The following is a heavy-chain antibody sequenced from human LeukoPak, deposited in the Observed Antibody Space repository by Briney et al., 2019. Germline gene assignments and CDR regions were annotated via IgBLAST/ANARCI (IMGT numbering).Heavy chain of an antibody. CDR1: GGSSSSYY. Sequence: PSETLSLTCTVSGGSSSSYYWSWILQPPGKALEWIGRIYYSGSTNYNPSLKSRATISVDTSKNQFSLKLSSVTAADTAVYYCARRNNWNYVWGQGTMVTVSS. D-gene: IGHD1-7*01. CDR3: ARRNNWNYV. V-gene: IGHV4-59*12. CDR2: IYYSGST. J-gene: IGHJ3*01.